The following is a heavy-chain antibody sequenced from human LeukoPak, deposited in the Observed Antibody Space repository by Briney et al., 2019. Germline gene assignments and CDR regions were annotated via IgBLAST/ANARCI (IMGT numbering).Heavy chain of an antibody. CDR3: ARTERRIIYSEFDY. D-gene: IGHD1-1*01. V-gene: IGHV3-11*01. CDR2: ISSSGSTI. Sequence: GGSLRLSCAASGFTFSDYYMSWIRQAPGKGLEWVSYISSSGSTIYYADSVKGRFTISRDNAKNSLYLQKNSLRAEDTAVYYCARTERRIIYSEFDYWGQGTLVTVSS. J-gene: IGHJ4*02. CDR1: GFTFSDYY.